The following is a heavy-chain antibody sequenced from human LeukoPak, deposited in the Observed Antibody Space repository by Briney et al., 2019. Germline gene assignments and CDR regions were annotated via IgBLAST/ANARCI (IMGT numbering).Heavy chain of an antibody. Sequence: ASVKLSCKASGYTFTSYGISWVRQAPGQGLEWMGWISAYNGNTNYAQKLQGRVTMTTDTSTSTAYVELRSLRSDDTAVYYCAIRLYCSSTSCYDYWGQGTLVTVSS. J-gene: IGHJ4*02. CDR2: ISAYNGNT. V-gene: IGHV1-18*01. D-gene: IGHD2-2*01. CDR3: AIRLYCSSTSCYDY. CDR1: GYTFTSYG.